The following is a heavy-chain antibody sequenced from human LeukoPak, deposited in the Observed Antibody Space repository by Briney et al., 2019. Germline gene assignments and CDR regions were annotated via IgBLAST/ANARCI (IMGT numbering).Heavy chain of an antibody. J-gene: IGHJ4*02. Sequence: GGSLRLSCAASGFTFSSYAMSWVRQAPGKGLEWVSGLSGSGGNTIYADSVKGRFTISRDNSKNTLYLQMNSLRAEDTAVYYCARINSGSHTPIDYWGQGTLVTVSS. CDR2: LSGSGGNT. V-gene: IGHV3-23*01. CDR3: ARINSGSHTPIDY. D-gene: IGHD1-26*01. CDR1: GFTFSSYA.